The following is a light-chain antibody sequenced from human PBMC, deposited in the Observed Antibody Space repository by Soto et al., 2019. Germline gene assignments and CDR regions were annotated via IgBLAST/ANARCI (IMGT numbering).Light chain of an antibody. Sequence: IVLTQSPGTLSLSPGERATLSCRASQSVGRRYLAWYQQRPGQAPRLLIYDTSERASDIPDRFSGSGSGTVFTLTISRLVPEDFAVYYCQYQGTFGGGTKVEIK. CDR1: QSVGRRY. V-gene: IGKV3-20*01. CDR2: DTS. CDR3: QYQGT. J-gene: IGKJ4*01.